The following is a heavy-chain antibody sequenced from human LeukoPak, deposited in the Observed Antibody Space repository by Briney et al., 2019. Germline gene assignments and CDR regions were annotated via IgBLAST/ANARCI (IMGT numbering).Heavy chain of an antibody. Sequence: PGGSLRLSCAAPGFTVSSNYMSWVRQAPGKGLEWVSVIYSGGSTYYADSVKGRFTISRDNSKNTLYLQMNSLRAEDTAVYYCARDGELLGDYWGQGTLVTVSS. CDR2: IYSGGST. D-gene: IGHD1-26*01. CDR3: ARDGELLGDY. CDR1: GFTVSSNY. J-gene: IGHJ4*02. V-gene: IGHV3-53*01.